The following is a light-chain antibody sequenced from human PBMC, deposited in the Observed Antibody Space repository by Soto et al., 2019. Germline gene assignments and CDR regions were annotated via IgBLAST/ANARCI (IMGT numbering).Light chain of an antibody. J-gene: IGKJ4*01. CDR2: DAS. CDR1: QTVRNNY. CDR3: QQFSSYPLT. V-gene: IGKV3-20*01. Sequence: EFVLPKSPCTLSLSPGERSTLSCMASQTVRNNYLAWYQQKPGQAPRLLIYDASSRATGIPDRFSGGGSGTDFTLTISRLEPEDFAVYYCQQFSSYPLTFGGGTKVDTK.